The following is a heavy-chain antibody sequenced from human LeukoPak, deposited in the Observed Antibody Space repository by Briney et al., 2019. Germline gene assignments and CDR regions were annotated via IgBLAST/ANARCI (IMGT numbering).Heavy chain of an antibody. Sequence: PGGSLRLSCAASGFTFSSYAMHWVRQAPGKGLEWVAVISYDGSNKYYADSVKGRFTISRDNSKNTLYLQMNSLRAEDTAVYYCARDSRGDYGDYGYFQHWGQGTLVTVSS. CDR2: ISYDGSNK. D-gene: IGHD4-17*01. CDR3: ARDSRGDYGDYGYFQH. V-gene: IGHV3-30*14. CDR1: GFTFSSYA. J-gene: IGHJ1*01.